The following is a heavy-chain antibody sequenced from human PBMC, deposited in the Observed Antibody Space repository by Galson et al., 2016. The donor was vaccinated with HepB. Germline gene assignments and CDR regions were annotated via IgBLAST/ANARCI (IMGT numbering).Heavy chain of an antibody. CDR1: GFTFSSYD. D-gene: IGHD3-22*01. Sequence: SLRLSCAASGFTFSSYDMHWVRQATGTGLEWVSSIGTVGDTYYPGSVKGRFTISRENAKNSLYLQMSSLRAEDTAVYYCARAYKVYNDSGNTPLWRSRAFDIWGQGTMVTVSS. V-gene: IGHV3-13*01. CDR2: IGTVGDT. J-gene: IGHJ3*02. CDR3: ARAYKVYNDSGNTPLWRSRAFDI.